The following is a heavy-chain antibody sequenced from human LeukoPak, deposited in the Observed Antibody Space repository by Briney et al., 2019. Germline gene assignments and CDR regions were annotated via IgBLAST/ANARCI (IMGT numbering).Heavy chain of an antibody. CDR1: GGSISSYY. CDR2: IYYSGST. V-gene: IGHV4-59*12. J-gene: IGHJ5*02. Sequence: PSETLSLTCTVSGGSISSYYWSWIRQPPGEGGEWIGYIYYSGSTNYNPSLKSRVTISVDTSKNQFSLKLSSVTAADTAVYYCAREIAAAEFDPWGQGTLVTVSS. D-gene: IGHD6-13*01. CDR3: AREIAAAEFDP.